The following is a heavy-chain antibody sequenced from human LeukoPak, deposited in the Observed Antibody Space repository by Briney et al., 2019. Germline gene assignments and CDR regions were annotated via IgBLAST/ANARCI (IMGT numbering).Heavy chain of an antibody. V-gene: IGHV5-51*01. Sequence: GESLKISFKGSGYSFTSYWIGWVRQMPGKGLEWMGIIYPGDSDTRYSPSFQGQVTISADKSISTAYLQWSSLKASDTAMYYCARPRTIYYGDYVGYFDYWGQGTLVTVSS. CDR3: ARPRTIYYGDYVGYFDY. D-gene: IGHD4-17*01. CDR1: GYSFTSYW. J-gene: IGHJ4*02. CDR2: IYPGDSDT.